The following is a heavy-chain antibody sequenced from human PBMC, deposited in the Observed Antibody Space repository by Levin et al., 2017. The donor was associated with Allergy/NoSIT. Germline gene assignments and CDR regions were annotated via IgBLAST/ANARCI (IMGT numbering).Heavy chain of an antibody. CDR1: GGSISSSNYY. D-gene: IGHD1-26*01. V-gene: IGHV4-39*01. CDR2: IYYTGST. J-gene: IGHJ5*02. CDR3: ARPWGRSYINWFDP. Sequence: SQTLSLTCTVSGGSISSSNYYWGWIRQPPGKGLEWIGSIYYTGSTYYNPPLKSRATIPVDTSKNQFSLKLSSVTAADAAVYYCARPWGRSYINWFDPWGQGTLVTVSS.